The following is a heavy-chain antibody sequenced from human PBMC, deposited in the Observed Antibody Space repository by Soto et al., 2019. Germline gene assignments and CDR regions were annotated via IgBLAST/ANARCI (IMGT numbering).Heavy chain of an antibody. V-gene: IGHV5-51*01. CDR1: GYSFTSYW. D-gene: IGHD1-26*01. J-gene: IGHJ4*02. CDR2: IYPGDSDT. Sequence: GESLKISCKGSGYSFTSYWIGWERQMPGKGLEWMGIIYPGDSDTRYSPSFQGQVTISADKSISTAYLQWSSQKASDAAMYYCASLAGSYYFDYWGQGTLVTVSS. CDR3: ASLAGSYYFDY.